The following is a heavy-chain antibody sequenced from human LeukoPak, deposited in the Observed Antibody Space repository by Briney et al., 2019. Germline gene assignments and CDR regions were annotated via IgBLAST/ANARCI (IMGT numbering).Heavy chain of an antibody. D-gene: IGHD3-10*01. CDR1: GGSISSCNW. J-gene: IGHJ5*02. CDR2: IYHSGST. Sequence: SETLSLTCAVSGGSISSCNWWCWVRQPPGKGLEWIGEIYHSGSTNHNPSVKSRVTISGDKSKNQFSLKLSSVSAADTAVYYCACVAVGYYGSGSYYNWFDPWGQGTLVTVSS. CDR3: ACVAVGYYGSGSYYNWFDP. V-gene: IGHV4-4*02.